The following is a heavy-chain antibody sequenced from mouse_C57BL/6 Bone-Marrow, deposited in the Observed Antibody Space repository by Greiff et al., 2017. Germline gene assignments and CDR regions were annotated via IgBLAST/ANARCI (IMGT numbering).Heavy chain of an antibody. Sequence: QVQLKQPGAELVKPGASVKMSCKASGYTFTSYWITWVKQRPGQGLEWIGDIYPGSGSTNYNEKFKSKATLTVDTSSSTAYMQLSSLTSEDSAVYYGARRGTIYYGNYYAMDYWGQGTAVTVSS. CDR3: ARRGTIYYGNYYAMDY. D-gene: IGHD2-1*01. J-gene: IGHJ4*01. CDR1: GYTFTSYW. V-gene: IGHV1-55*01. CDR2: IYPGSGST.